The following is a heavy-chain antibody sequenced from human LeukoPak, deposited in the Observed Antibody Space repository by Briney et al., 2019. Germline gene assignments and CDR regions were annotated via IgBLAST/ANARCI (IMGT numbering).Heavy chain of an antibody. V-gene: IGHV3-66*04. Sequence: GGSLRLSCAASGFNFANHAMSWVRQAPGKGLEWVSVIYSGGSTYYADSVKGRFTISRDNSKNTLYLQMNSLRAEDTAVYYCARQYESWFDPWGQGTLVTVSS. D-gene: IGHD3-3*01. CDR3: ARQYESWFDP. J-gene: IGHJ5*02. CDR2: IYSGGST. CDR1: GFNFANHA.